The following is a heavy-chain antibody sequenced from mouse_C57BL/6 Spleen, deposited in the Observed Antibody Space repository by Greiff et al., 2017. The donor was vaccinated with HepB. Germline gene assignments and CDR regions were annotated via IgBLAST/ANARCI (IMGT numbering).Heavy chain of an antibody. CDR3: ARKSYYSNYEGAMDY. CDR2: ISNGGGST. Sequence: EVMLVESGGGLVQPGGSLKLSCAASGFTFSDYYMYWVRQTPEKRLEWVAYISNGGGSTYYPDTVKGRFTISRDNAKNTLYLQMSRLKSEDTAMYYCARKSYYSNYEGAMDYWGQGTSVTVSS. V-gene: IGHV5-12*01. CDR1: GFTFSDYY. J-gene: IGHJ4*01. D-gene: IGHD2-5*01.